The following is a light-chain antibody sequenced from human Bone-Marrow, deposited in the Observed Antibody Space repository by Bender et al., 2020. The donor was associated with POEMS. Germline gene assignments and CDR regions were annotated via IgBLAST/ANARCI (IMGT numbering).Light chain of an antibody. V-gene: IGLV2-14*02. J-gene: IGLJ1*01. CDR3: QAWDYTTGV. CDR1: STDIGMYDF. CDR2: DAS. Sequence: QSALTQPASVSGSPGQSITISCTGTSTDIGMYDFVSWYQQHPGTAPKLMIYDASYRPSGLSSRFSGSNSGDTATLTISGTQAVDEADYYCQAWDYTTGVFGTGTTVTVL.